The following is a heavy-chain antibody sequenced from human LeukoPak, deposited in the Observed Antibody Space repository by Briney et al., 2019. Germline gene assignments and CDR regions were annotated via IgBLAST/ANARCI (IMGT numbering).Heavy chain of an antibody. CDR3: ARGLAAALRRGFDP. Sequence: ASVKVSCKASGYSFTSYDINWVRQAAGQGLEWMGWINPNSGHAGLARKFQGRVTVTRDISISTAYMELSSLRSEDTAVYYCARGLAAALRRGFDPWGQGTLVTVSS. J-gene: IGHJ5*02. CDR2: INPNSGHA. CDR1: GYSFTSYD. D-gene: IGHD6-13*01. V-gene: IGHV1-8*01.